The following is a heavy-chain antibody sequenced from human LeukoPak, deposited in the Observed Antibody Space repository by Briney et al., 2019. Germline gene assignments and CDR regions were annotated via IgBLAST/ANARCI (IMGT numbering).Heavy chain of an antibody. V-gene: IGHV3-23*01. CDR1: GFTFSRYY. Sequence: GGSLRLSCAASGFTFSRYYMSWVRQTPGKGLEWVSGISGNGVKTFYADSVKGRFTISRDNSKKTVDLQMNSLRVEDTAIFYCAKIVVPAAYYFYGMDVWGQGTTVTVSS. CDR2: ISGNGVKT. CDR3: AKIVVPAAYYFYGMDV. D-gene: IGHD2-2*01. J-gene: IGHJ6*02.